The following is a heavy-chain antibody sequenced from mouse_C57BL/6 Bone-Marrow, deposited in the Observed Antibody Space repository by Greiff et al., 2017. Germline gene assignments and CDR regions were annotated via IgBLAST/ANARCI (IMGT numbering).Heavy chain of an antibody. CDR2: IYPGDGGT. J-gene: IGHJ2*01. CDR1: GYAFTSYW. D-gene: IGHD6-1*01. CDR3: ARRQRTCDY. Sequence: QVQLQQSGAELVKPGASVKMSCKASGYAFTSYWMTWVKQRPGKGLEWIGQIYPGDGGTNYNEKFKGKAILTADKSSSTAYMQLSSLTSEDSAVYCCARRQRTCDYWGQGTTLTVSS. V-gene: IGHV1-80*01.